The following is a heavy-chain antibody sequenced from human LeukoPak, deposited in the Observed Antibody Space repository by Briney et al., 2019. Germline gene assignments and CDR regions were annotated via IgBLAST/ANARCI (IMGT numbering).Heavy chain of an antibody. V-gene: IGHV3-30*02. CDR1: GFTFSSYG. J-gene: IGHJ4*02. Sequence: GGSLRLSCAASGFTFSSYGMHWVRQAPGKGLEWVAFIRYDGSNKYYADSVKGRFTISRDNSKNTLYLQMNSLRAEDTAVYYCARDESFYDFWSGYWPYWGQGTLVTVSS. D-gene: IGHD3-3*01. CDR3: ARDESFYDFWSGYWPY. CDR2: IRYDGSNK.